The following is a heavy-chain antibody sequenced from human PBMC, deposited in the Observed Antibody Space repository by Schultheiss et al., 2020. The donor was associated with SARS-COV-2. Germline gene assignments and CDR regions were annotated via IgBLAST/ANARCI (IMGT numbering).Heavy chain of an antibody. CDR1: GGSISSYY. D-gene: IGHD6-19*01. CDR3: AGGVRWLAFDY. CDR2: IYTSGST. J-gene: IGHJ4*02. V-gene: IGHV4-4*07. Sequence: SETLSLTCTVSGGSISSYYWSWIRQPAGKGLEWIGRIYTSGSTNYNPSLKSRVTISVDTSKNQFSLKLRSVTAADTALYYCAGGVRWLAFDYWGQGTLVTVSS.